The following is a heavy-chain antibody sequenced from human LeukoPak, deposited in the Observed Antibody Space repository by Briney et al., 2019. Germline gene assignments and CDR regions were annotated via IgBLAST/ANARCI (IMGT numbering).Heavy chain of an antibody. CDR1: GFTFSWSS. J-gene: IGHJ6*02. D-gene: IGHD3-3*01. V-gene: IGHV3-21*01. CDR3: ARDAGNDFWSGHYTYHYGLDV. CDR2: ISSSSSNR. Sequence: GGSLRLSCAASGFTFSWSSMNWVRQAPGKGLEWVSSISSSSSNRNYADSVKGRFIISRDNAKSSLYLQMNSLRAEDTAVYYCARDAGNDFWSGHYTYHYGLDVWGQGTTVTVSS.